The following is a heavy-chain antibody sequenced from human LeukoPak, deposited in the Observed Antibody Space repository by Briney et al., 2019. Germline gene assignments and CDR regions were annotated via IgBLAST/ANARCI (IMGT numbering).Heavy chain of an antibody. V-gene: IGHV1-24*01. D-gene: IGHD2-15*01. CDR1: GYTLTELS. Sequence: ASVKVSCKVSGYTLTELSMHWVRQAPGKGLEWMGGFDPEDGETIYAQKFQGRVTMTEDTSTDTAYMELSSLRSEDTAVYYCATSQSLRLYIGVFDYWGQGTLVTVSS. CDR3: ATSQSLRLYIGVFDY. CDR2: FDPEDGET. J-gene: IGHJ4*02.